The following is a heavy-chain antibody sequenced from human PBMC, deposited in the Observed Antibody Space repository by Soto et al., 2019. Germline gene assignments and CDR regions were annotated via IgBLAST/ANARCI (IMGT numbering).Heavy chain of an antibody. CDR2: IYPGDSYS. CDR3: ARGSGGGNLEY. CDR1: GYTFTSYW. Sequence: VESLKISCKGSGYTFTSYWIGWVRQMPGKGLEWMGIIYPGDSYSRYSPSFQGQVTISADKSITTAYLQWSTLKASDSAMYYCARGSGGGNLEYWGQGTLVTVSS. J-gene: IGHJ4*02. V-gene: IGHV5-51*01. D-gene: IGHD2-15*01.